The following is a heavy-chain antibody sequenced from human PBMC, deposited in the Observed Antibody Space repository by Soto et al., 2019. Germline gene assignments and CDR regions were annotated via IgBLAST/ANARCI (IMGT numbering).Heavy chain of an antibody. Sequence: QVQLQESGPGLVKPSQTLSLTCTVSGGSISSGGYYWSWIRQHPGKGLEWIGYIYYSGSTYYNPSLKSRVTMSVDPSKNQFSLKLSSVTAADTAVYYCARAVVAGGLGYCSSTSCYDWCDRWGQGTLVNVSS. CDR3: ARAVVAGGLGYCSSTSCYDWCDR. CDR1: GGSISSGGYY. J-gene: IGHJ5*02. D-gene: IGHD2-2*01. V-gene: IGHV4-31*03. CDR2: IYYSGST.